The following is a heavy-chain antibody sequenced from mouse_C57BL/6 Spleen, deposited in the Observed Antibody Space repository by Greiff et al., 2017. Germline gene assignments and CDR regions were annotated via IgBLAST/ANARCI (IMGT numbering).Heavy chain of an antibody. CDR1: GYTFTSYW. D-gene: IGHD1-1*01. Sequence: QVQLQQSGAELVKPGASVKMSCKASGYTFTSYWITWVKQRPGQGLEWIGDIYPGSGSTNYNEKFKSKATLTVDTSSSTAYMQLSSLTSEDSAVYYCARSPYYGSSSYYFDYWGQGTTLTVSS. CDR2: IYPGSGST. V-gene: IGHV1-55*01. J-gene: IGHJ2*01. CDR3: ARSPYYGSSSYYFDY.